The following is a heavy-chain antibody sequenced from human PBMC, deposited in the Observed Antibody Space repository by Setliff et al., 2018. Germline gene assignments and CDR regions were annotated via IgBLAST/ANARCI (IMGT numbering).Heavy chain of an antibody. CDR3: ARNGGLDY. CDR2: IKEDGSEK. Sequence: GSLRLSCVASGFTFSRHWMSWVRQAPGKGLEWVANIKEDGSEKHYVDSVKGRFTISRDNAKNSLYLQMNSLRAEDTAVYYCARNGGLDYWGQGALVTVSS. D-gene: IGHD2-8*01. J-gene: IGHJ4*02. CDR1: GFTFSRHW. V-gene: IGHV3-7*01.